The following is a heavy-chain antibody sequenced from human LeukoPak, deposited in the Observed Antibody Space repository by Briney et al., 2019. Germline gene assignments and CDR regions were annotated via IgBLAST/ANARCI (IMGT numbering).Heavy chain of an antibody. CDR2: VYYSGST. V-gene: IGHV4-39*01. J-gene: IGHJ1*01. Sequence: SETLSLTCTVSGGSVSSSAYYWGWIRQPPGKGLEWIGSVYYSGSTYYNPSLKSRVTISVDTSNNQFSLKLTSVTAADTAEYNCARLSDTAMTDWGQGPWSPSPQ. CDR1: GGSVSSSAYY. D-gene: IGHD5-18*01. CDR3: ARLSDTAMTD.